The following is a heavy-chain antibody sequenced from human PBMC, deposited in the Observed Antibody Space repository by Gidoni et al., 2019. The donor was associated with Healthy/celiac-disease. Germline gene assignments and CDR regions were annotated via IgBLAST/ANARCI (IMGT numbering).Heavy chain of an antibody. CDR2: IYYSGST. J-gene: IGHJ4*02. Sequence: QLQLQESGPGLVKPSETLSLTCPVPGGPISSSGYYWGWIRQPPGKGLEWIGSIYYSGSTYYNPSLKSRVTISVDTSKNQFSLKLSSVTAADTAVYYCARPHGVEMASFDYWGQGTLVTVSS. CDR1: GGPISSSGYY. V-gene: IGHV4-39*01. D-gene: IGHD2-15*01. CDR3: ARPHGVEMASFDY.